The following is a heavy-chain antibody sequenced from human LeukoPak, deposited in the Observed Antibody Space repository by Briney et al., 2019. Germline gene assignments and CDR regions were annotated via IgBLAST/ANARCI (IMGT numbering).Heavy chain of an antibody. V-gene: IGHV6-1*01. CDR3: AGGGLVLVLVHWFDH. Sequence: SLTLSLTYALSGDSVSSNSAGWNWLRQSPSRGLEWLGRIYYRYKWYIDYAVSVKSRIIINPDTSQYQFSLQLASVTHEDTSVYYCAGGGLVLVLVHWFDHWGQGTLVTVSS. CDR1: GDSVSSNSAG. CDR2: IYYRYKWYI. J-gene: IGHJ5*02. D-gene: IGHD3-16*01.